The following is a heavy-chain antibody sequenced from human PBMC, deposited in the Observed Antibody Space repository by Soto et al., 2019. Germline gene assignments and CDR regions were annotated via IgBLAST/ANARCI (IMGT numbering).Heavy chain of an antibody. Sequence: EASVKVSCKASGYTFTSYGISWVRQAPGQGLEWMGWISAYNGNTNYAQKLQGRVTMTTDTSTSTAYMELRSLRSDDTAVYYCARDLVDYSTLHFDYWGQGTLVTVSS. V-gene: IGHV1-18*01. J-gene: IGHJ4*02. CDR1: GYTFTSYG. CDR3: ARDLVDYSTLHFDY. D-gene: IGHD4-4*01. CDR2: ISAYNGNT.